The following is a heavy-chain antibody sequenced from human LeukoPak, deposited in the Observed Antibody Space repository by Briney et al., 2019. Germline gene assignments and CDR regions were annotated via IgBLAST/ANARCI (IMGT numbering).Heavy chain of an antibody. Sequence: PGGSLRLSCAASGFTFSSYGMHWVRQAPGKGLEWVAVISYDGSNKYYADSVKGRFTISRDNSKNSLYLQMNSLRAEDTAVYYCASNPNRSSPYFGDHWGQGTLVTVSS. CDR1: GFTFSSYG. J-gene: IGHJ4*02. CDR2: ISYDGSNK. CDR3: ASNPNRSSPYFGDH. D-gene: IGHD6-6*01. V-gene: IGHV3-30*03.